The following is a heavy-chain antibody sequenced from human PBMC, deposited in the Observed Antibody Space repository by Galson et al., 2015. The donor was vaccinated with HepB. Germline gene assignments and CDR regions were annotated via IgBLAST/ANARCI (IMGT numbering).Heavy chain of an antibody. CDR3: ATARLEYQALAPFDP. Sequence: SLRLSCAASGFTFSSYWMHWVRQVPGKGLVWVSRINSDGSSTSYADSVKGRFTISRDNAKNTLYLQMNSLRAEDTAVYYCATARLEYQALAPFDPWGQGTLVTVSS. CDR2: INSDGSST. CDR1: GFTFSSYW. D-gene: IGHD2-2*01. V-gene: IGHV3-74*01. J-gene: IGHJ5*02.